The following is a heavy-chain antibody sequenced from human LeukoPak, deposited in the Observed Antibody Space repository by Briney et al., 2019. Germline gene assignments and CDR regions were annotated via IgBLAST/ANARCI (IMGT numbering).Heavy chain of an antibody. Sequence: LSLTCSVSGGSISGWYWSWIRQAPGKGLEWVSYISSSGSTIYYADSVKGRFTISRDNAKNSLYLQMNSLRAEDTAVYYCAREGLWFGESTTNFDYWGQGTLVTVSS. CDR1: GGSISGWY. D-gene: IGHD3-10*01. J-gene: IGHJ4*02. CDR2: ISSSGSTI. CDR3: AREGLWFGESTTNFDY. V-gene: IGHV3-11*01.